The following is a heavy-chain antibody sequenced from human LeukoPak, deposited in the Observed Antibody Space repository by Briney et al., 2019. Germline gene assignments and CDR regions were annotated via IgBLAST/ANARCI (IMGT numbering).Heavy chain of an antibody. CDR2: INHSGST. J-gene: IGHJ4*02. V-gene: IGHV4-34*01. CDR3: ASSCSGGSCSTPARPDY. Sequence: SETLPLTCAVYGGSFSGYYWSWIRRPPGKGLEWIGEINHSGSTNYNPSLKSRVTISVDTSKNQFSLKLSSVTAADTAVYYCASSCSGGSCSTPARPDYWGQGTLVTVSS. D-gene: IGHD2-15*01. CDR1: GGSFSGYY.